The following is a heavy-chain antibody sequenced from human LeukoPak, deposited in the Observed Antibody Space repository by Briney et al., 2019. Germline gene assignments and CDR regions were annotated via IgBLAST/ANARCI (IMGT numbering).Heavy chain of an antibody. V-gene: IGHV4-59*01. CDR3: ARNLYNWDYIDY. CDR1: GGSISNYY. CDR2: VYYSGST. J-gene: IGHJ4*02. D-gene: IGHD1-20*01. Sequence: SETLSLTCTVSGGSISNYYWSWIRQPPGKGLDWIGYVYYSGSTNYSPALKNRVSISVDTSKNQFSLKLSSVTAADAAVYYCARNLYNWDYIDYWGQGTLVTVSS.